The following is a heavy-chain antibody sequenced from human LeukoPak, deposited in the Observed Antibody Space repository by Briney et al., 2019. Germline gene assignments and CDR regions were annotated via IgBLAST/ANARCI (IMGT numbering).Heavy chain of an antibody. CDR2: ISSRGGAI. J-gene: IGHJ2*01. D-gene: IGHD5-12*01. V-gene: IGHV3-48*03. Sequence: GGSLRLSCAASGFIFSSYEMNWVRQAPGKGLEWVSYISSRGGAIYYADSLKGRFTISSDNAKNSLYLQMSSLRAEDTAVYYCAKLTEVAPTRPQGFDLWGRGTLVTVSS. CDR3: AKLTEVAPTRPQGFDL. CDR1: GFIFSSYE.